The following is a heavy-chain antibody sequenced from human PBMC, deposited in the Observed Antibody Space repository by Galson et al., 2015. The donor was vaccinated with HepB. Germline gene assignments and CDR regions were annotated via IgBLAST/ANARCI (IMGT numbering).Heavy chain of an antibody. CDR1: GFTFTNYA. Sequence: SLRLSCAASGFTFTNYAMSWVRQGPGKGLEWVSAVSDSGGSTFYADSVKGRFTISRDNSRNTLYLQLNSLRVEDTAVYYCAKSPYDYDSAGYLSAIDHWGQGTLVAVSS. CDR3: AKSPYDYDSAGYLSAIDH. CDR2: VSDSGGST. V-gene: IGHV3-23*01. J-gene: IGHJ4*02. D-gene: IGHD3-22*01.